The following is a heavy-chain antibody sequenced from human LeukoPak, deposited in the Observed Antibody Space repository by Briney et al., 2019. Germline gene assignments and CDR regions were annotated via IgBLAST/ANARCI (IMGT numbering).Heavy chain of an antibody. CDR1: GFTFGSYW. D-gene: IGHD4-23*01. CDR2: IKHDGSEK. V-gene: IGHV3-7*01. J-gene: IGHJ3*02. CDR3: ARDTVDYGGNAGHAFDI. Sequence: GGSLRLSCAASGFTFGSYWMTWVRRAPGKGLEWVANIKHDGSEKYYMDSVKGRFAISRDNAKNSLYLQMSSLRAEDTALYYCARDTVDYGGNAGHAFDIWGPGTMVTVSS.